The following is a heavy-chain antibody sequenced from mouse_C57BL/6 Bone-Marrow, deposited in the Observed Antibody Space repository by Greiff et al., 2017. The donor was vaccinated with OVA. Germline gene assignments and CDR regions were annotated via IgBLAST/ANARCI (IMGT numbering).Heavy chain of an antibody. CDR3: ARVYYKDAMDY. Sequence: EVQLVESGGGLVKPGGSLKLSCAASGFTFSSYAMSWVRQTPEKRLEWVATISDGGSYTYYPDNVKGRFTISRDNAKNNLYLQMSHLKSEDTAMYYCARVYYKDAMDYWGQGTSVTVSS. V-gene: IGHV5-4*01. CDR1: GFTFSSYA. D-gene: IGHD2-1*01. J-gene: IGHJ4*01. CDR2: ISDGGSYT.